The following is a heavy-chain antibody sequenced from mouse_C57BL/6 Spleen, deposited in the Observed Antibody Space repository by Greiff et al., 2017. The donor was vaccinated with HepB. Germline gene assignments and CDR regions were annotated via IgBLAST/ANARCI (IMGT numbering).Heavy chain of an antibody. CDR2: IDPSDSYT. J-gene: IGHJ1*03. CDR3: ARSGYGYFDV. CDR1: GYTFTSYW. Sequence: QVQLQQPGAELVRPGTSVKLSCKASGYTFTSYWMHWVKQRPGQGLEWIGVIDPSDSYTNYNQKFKGKATLTADTSSSTAYMQLSSLTSEDSAVYYCARSGYGYFDVWGTGTTVTVSS. D-gene: IGHD3-1*01. V-gene: IGHV1-59*01.